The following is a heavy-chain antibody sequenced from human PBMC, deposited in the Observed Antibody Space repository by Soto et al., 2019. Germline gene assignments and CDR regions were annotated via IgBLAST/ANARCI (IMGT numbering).Heavy chain of an antibody. J-gene: IGHJ3*02. Sequence: EVQLVESGGGLVQPGRSLRLSCAASGFTFDDYAMHWVRQAPGKGLEWVSGISWNSGSIGYADSVKGRFTISRDKAKNSLYLQMNSLRAEDTALYYCAKDLVGDYRAGAFDIWGQGTMVTVSS. CDR1: GFTFDDYA. CDR2: ISWNSGSI. CDR3: AKDLVGDYRAGAFDI. V-gene: IGHV3-9*01. D-gene: IGHD4-17*01.